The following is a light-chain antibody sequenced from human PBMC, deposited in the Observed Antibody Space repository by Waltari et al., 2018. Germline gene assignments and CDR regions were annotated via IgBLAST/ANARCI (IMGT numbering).Light chain of an antibody. V-gene: IGKV1-9*01. J-gene: IGKJ1*01. CDR3: QQLNSYPRT. CDR1: QGISSY. CDR2: AAS. Sequence: DIQLTQSPSFLSASVGDRVTITCRASQGISSYLAWYQQKAGKAPKLLIYAASSLQRGVPSRFSGSGSGTEFTLTISSLQPEDIATYYCQQLNSYPRTFGQGTRVEIK.